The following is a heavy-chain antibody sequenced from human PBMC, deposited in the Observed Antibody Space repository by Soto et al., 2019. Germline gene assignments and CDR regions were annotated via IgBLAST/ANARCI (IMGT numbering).Heavy chain of an antibody. V-gene: IGHV3-7*01. CDR2: IKQDGSEK. CDR3: ARGYPGYSSSWRVDYFQR. D-gene: IGHD6-13*01. J-gene: IGHJ1*01. Sequence: EVQLVESGGGLVQPGGSLRLSCAASGFTFSSYWMSWVRQAPGKGLEWVANIKQDGSEKYYVDSVKGRFTISRDNAKNSLYLQMNGRRAGDTAVYYCARGYPGYSSSWRVDYFQRWCQGTLVTVSS. CDR1: GFTFSSYW.